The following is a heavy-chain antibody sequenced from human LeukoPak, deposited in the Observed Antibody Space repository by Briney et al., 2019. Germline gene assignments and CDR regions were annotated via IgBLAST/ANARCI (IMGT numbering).Heavy chain of an antibody. CDR3: AKDRGTIFGVVIRSPY. J-gene: IGHJ4*02. V-gene: IGHV3-23*01. CDR1: GFTFSSYA. CDR2: ISGSGGST. D-gene: IGHD3-3*01. Sequence: GGSLRLSCAASGFTFSSYAVSWVRQAPGKGLEWVSAISGSGGSTYYADSVKGRFTISRDNSKNTLYLQMNSLRAEDTAVYYCAKDRGTIFGVVIRSPYWGQGTLVTVSS.